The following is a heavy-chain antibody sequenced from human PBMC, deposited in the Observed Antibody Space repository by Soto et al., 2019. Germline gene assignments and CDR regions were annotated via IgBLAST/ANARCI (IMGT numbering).Heavy chain of an antibody. CDR1: GFTFSRYW. D-gene: IGHD4-17*01. V-gene: IGHV3-7*01. Sequence: GGSLRLSCAASGFTFSRYWMSWVRQAPGKGLEWVGNIRQDGSEVFFVDSVKGRFTISRDNAKSTLFLQMDSLRAEDTAVYYCARDPDYGNPDYWGQGTLVTSPQ. CDR2: IRQDGSEV. J-gene: IGHJ4*02. CDR3: ARDPDYGNPDY.